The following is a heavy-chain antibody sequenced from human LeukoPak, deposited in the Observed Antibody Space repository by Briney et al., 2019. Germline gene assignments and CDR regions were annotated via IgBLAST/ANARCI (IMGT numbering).Heavy chain of an antibody. CDR3: AKVLGERYCSSTSCPEGYYFDY. CDR1: GFPFRVYS. J-gene: IGHJ4*02. CDR2: IRSKGGET. V-gene: IGHV3-23*01. Sequence: GGSLRLSCAASGFPFRVYSMSWPRQAPGKGVEWGSNIRSKGGETHYTDSVKGRFHISRDNSKNTLYLEINSLRAEDTAVYYCAKVLGERYCSSTSCPEGYYFDYWGQGTLVTVSS. D-gene: IGHD2-2*01.